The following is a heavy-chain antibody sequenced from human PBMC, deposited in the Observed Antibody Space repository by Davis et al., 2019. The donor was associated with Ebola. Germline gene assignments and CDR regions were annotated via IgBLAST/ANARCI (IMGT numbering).Heavy chain of an antibody. V-gene: IGHV4-39*07. CDR3: ARGGRWLTWGT. CDR2: INHSGST. Sequence: MPSETLSLTCTVSGASISSSNYYWSWIRQPPGKGLEWIGEINHSGSTNYNPSLKSRLTISVDTSKNQFSLKLSSVTAADTAVYYCARGGRWLTWGTWGQGTLVTVSS. CDR1: GASISSSNYY. J-gene: IGHJ5*02. D-gene: IGHD5-24*01.